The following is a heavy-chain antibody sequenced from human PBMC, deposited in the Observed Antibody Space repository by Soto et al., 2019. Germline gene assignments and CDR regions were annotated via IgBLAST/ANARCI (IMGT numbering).Heavy chain of an antibody. CDR3: VRQKDGGVCAFDI. J-gene: IGHJ3*02. CDR2: IHYSGSA. Sequence: QLQLHESGPGMVKSSETLSLTCTVSGGPISSSAYWWGWVRQPPGKGLEWIGSIHYSGSAHYNSSLKSRLTISGDTSKVHFSLTLHSVAPAETAVHYCVRQKDGGVCAFDIWGLGTMVSVCS. V-gene: IGHV4-39*01. CDR1: GGPISSSAYW. D-gene: IGHD2-21*02.